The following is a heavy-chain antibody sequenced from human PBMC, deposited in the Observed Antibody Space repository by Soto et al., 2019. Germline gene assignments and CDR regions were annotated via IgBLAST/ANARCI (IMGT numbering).Heavy chain of an antibody. CDR3: ARAVVVVPAAVNWFDP. V-gene: IGHV1-18*01. CDR1: GYTFTSYG. J-gene: IGHJ5*02. CDR2: ISAYNGNT. D-gene: IGHD2-2*01. Sequence: ASVKVSCKASGYTFTSYGISWVRQAPGQGLEWMGWISAYNGNTNYAQKLQGRVTMTTDTSTSTAYMELRSLRSDDTAVYYCARAVVVVPAAVNWFDPWGHGTLVTVSS.